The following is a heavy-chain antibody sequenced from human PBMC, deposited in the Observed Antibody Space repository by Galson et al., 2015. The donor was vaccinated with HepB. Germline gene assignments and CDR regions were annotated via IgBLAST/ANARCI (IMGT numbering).Heavy chain of an antibody. CDR1: GFTFDDST. V-gene: IGHV3-43*01. Sequence: SLRLSCAASGFTFDDSTMHWVRQVPGKGLQWVSLITWNGDYTYYADSVRGRFTISRDNSKNSLHLQMNSLRIEDTALYYCAKDMGKRGRGWGANLDSWGQGTPVTVSS. CDR3: AKDMGKRGRGWGANLDS. D-gene: IGHD3-16*01. J-gene: IGHJ4*02. CDR2: ITWNGDYT.